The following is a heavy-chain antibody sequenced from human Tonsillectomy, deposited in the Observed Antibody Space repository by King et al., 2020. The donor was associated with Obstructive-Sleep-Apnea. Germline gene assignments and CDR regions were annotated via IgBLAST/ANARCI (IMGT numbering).Heavy chain of an antibody. CDR1: GGSFSGYF. CDR3: ARGDCSSTSCSSTLINY. CDR2: INHRGST. D-gene: IGHD2-2*01. V-gene: IGHV4-34*01. J-gene: IGHJ4*02. Sequence: VQLQQWGAGLLKPSETLSLTCAVYGGSFSGYFWSWIRQPQGKGLEWIGEINHRGSTNYNPSLKSRLTISVDTSKNQFSLNLRSVTAADTAVYYCARGDCSSTSCSSTLINYWGQGTLVTVSS.